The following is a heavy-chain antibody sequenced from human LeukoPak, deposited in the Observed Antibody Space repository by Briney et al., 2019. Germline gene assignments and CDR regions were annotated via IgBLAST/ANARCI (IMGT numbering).Heavy chain of an antibody. CDR2: IYHSGST. D-gene: IGHD3-10*01. J-gene: IGHJ3*02. CDR3: ASAYGSGKSAFDI. V-gene: IGHV4-30-2*01. Sequence: PSQTLSLTCAVSGGSISRGGYSWSWIRQPPGKGLEWIGYIYHSGSTYYNPSLKSRVTISVDRSKNQFSLKLSSVTAADTAVYYCASAYGSGKSAFDIWGQGTMVTVSS. CDR1: GGSISRGGYS.